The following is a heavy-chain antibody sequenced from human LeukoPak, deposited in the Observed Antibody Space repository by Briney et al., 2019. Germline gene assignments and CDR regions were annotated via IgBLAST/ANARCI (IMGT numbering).Heavy chain of an antibody. CDR3: TTRLADDFWSGYYRLGTFVY. CDR2: IKSKTDRGTT. J-gene: IGHJ4*02. CDR1: GFTFSNTW. V-gene: IGHV3-15*01. D-gene: IGHD3-3*01. Sequence: PGGSLRPSCAASGFTFSNTWMSWVRQAPGKGLEWVGRIKSKTDRGTTDYAAPVKGRFTISRDDSKTTRYVQLNSMKTEDTTVYYCTTRLADDFWSGYYRLGTFVYWGQGTLVTVSS.